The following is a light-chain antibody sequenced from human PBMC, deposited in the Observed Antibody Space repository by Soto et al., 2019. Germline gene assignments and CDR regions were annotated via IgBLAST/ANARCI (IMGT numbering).Light chain of an antibody. CDR3: MQGLHSLQYT. CDR2: LGS. V-gene: IGKV2-28*01. Sequence: DLVMTQSPLSLPVTPGEPASISCRSSESLLHVSGYNYLDWYLQKPGQSPQLLMYLGSYRASGVPDRFSGSGSGTDFTLEISRVEAEDVGIYYCMQGLHSLQYTFGPGTRVDIK. J-gene: IGKJ3*01. CDR1: ESLLHVSGYNY.